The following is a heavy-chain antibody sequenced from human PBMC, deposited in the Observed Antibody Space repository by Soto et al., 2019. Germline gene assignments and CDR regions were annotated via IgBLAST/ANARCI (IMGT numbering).Heavy chain of an antibody. CDR2: ISGTGGNT. Sequence: GGSLRLSCAASGFTFSTYAMNWVRQAPGEGLEWVSSISGTGGNTYYADSVRGRFTISRDKPKNTVYLQMSNVRAEDTAVYYCAGGVDYSGSGSSSYWGQGTLVTVSS. CDR3: AGGVDYSGSGSSSY. J-gene: IGHJ4*02. CDR1: GFTFSTYA. D-gene: IGHD3-10*01. V-gene: IGHV3-23*01.